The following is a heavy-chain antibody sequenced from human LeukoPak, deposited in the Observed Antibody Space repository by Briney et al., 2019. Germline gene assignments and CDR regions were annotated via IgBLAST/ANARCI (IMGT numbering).Heavy chain of an antibody. CDR3: ARRDTAMANFDY. CDR1: GGSISSYY. CDR2: IYYSGTT. Sequence: SETLSLTCTVSGGSISSYYWSWIRQPPGKGLEWIGYIYYSGTTNYNPSLKSRVTISVYTSKNQFSLKLSSVTAADTAVYYCARRDTAMANFDYWGQGILVTVSS. V-gene: IGHV4-59*08. D-gene: IGHD5-18*01. J-gene: IGHJ4*02.